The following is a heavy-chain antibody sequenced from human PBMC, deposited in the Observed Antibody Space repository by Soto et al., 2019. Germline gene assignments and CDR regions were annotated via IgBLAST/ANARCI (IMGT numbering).Heavy chain of an antibody. CDR3: TKDVTGDIGADY. V-gene: IGHV3-23*01. CDR2: IKTSGDSI. D-gene: IGHD2-21*02. CDR1: GFAFSSCV. J-gene: IGHJ4*02. Sequence: PGGSLRLSCAASGFAFSSCVMSWVRQSPGKGLEWVSTIKTSGDSIFYADPVKGRFTASREDSRNTIYLQMDSLRAEDTATYYCTKDVTGDIGADYWGTGT.